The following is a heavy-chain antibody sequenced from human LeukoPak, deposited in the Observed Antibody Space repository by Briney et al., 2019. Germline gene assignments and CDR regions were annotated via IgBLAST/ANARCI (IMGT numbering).Heavy chain of an antibody. V-gene: IGHV3-53*01. CDR3: VREREGSNSEH. Sequence: GGSLRLSCAASGFTVSNNRLSWVRQAPGMGLEWVSTIYSDGNTYYPDSVKGQFTISRDGSKNTLYLQLNSLRTEDTAIYYCVREREGSNSEHWGQGTLVTVSS. J-gene: IGHJ1*01. CDR1: GFTVSNNR. D-gene: IGHD1-26*01. CDR2: IYSDGNT.